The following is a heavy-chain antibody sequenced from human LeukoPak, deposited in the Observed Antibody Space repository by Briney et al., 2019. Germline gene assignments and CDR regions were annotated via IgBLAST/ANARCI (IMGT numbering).Heavy chain of an antibody. D-gene: IGHD3-9*01. CDR2: IYSGGST. Sequence: GGSLRLSCAASGFIVSDNYMSWVRQAPGQGLEWVSVIYSGGSTYYADSVRGRFTISRDNAKKTLYLQMNSLRAEDTAVYYCARGQTYYDDSTGYHYYAFDIWGQGTMVTVSS. CDR3: ARGQTYYDDSTGYHYYAFDI. CDR1: GFIVSDNY. V-gene: IGHV3-53*01. J-gene: IGHJ3*02.